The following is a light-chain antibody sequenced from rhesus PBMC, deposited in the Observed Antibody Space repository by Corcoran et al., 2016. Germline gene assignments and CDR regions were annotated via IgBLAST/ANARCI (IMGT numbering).Light chain of an antibody. CDR1: QGITNY. CDR2: YTS. J-gene: IGKJ1*01. Sequence: DIQLTQSPSSLSASIVDTVTITCRASQGITNYLPWYQQKPGKAPKPLIYYTSNWENGVPSRVSGGGSGTDLILPISSLPPEDFAAYCCQQHNSYPPTFGQGTKVEIK. CDR3: QQHNSYPPT. V-gene: IGKV1S14*01.